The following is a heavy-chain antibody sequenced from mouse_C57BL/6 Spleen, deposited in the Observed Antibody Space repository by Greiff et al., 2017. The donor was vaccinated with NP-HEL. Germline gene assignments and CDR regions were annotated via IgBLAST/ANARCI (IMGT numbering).Heavy chain of an antibody. Sequence: EVKLMESGAELVRPGASVKLSCTASGFNIKDDYMHWVKQRPEQGLEWIGWIDPENGDTEYASKFQGKATITADTSSNTAYLQLSSLTSEDTAVYYCTTGHYVAMDYWGQGTSVTVSS. CDR3: TTGHYVAMDY. D-gene: IGHD1-1*01. CDR2: IDPENGDT. V-gene: IGHV14-4*01. J-gene: IGHJ4*01. CDR1: GFNIKDDY.